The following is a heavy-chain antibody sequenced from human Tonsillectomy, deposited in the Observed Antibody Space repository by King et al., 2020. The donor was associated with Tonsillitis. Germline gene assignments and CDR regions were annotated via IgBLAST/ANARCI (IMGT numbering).Heavy chain of an antibody. J-gene: IGHJ4*02. CDR2: ISRSGYNL. CDR1: GFTFSSYT. D-gene: IGHD5-24*01. Sequence: VQLVESGGGLIQPGGSLRLSCAASGFTFSSYTMSWVRQAPGKGLEWVSGISRSGYNLYYTDSVKGRFTISRDNSKNTLYLQVSSLRADDTAVYYCAKDPDGFTLPPFIYFAYWGQGALVTVSS. V-gene: IGHV3-23*04. CDR3: AKDPDGFTLPPFIYFAY.